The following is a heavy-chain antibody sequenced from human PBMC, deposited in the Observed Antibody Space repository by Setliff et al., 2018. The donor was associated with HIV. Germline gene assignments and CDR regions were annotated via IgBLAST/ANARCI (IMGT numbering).Heavy chain of an antibody. CDR2: IYHTGSA. V-gene: IGHV4-39*01. CDR1: GGSISWIASY. Sequence: SETLSLTCTVSGGSISWIASYWGWIRQPPGKGLEWIATIYHTGSAYYNSSLKSRVTISVDTSKNQFSLRVNSVTAADTAVYYCARLEAGTGTVTTRGGAFDVWGQGTLVTVS. J-gene: IGHJ3*01. CDR3: ARLEAGTGTVTTRGGAFDV. D-gene: IGHD4-17*01.